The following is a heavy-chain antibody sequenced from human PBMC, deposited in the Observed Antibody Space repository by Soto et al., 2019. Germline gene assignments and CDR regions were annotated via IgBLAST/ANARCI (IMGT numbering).Heavy chain of an antibody. Sequence: GGSLRLSCAASGFTFSSYSMNWVRQAPGKGLEWVSYISSSSSTIYYADSVKGRFTISRDNAKNSLYLQMNSLRDEDTAVYYCARAATPKGYYGMDVWGQGTTVTVSS. CDR1: GFTFSSYS. CDR3: ARAATPKGYYGMDV. D-gene: IGHD6-25*01. V-gene: IGHV3-48*02. J-gene: IGHJ6*02. CDR2: ISSSSSTI.